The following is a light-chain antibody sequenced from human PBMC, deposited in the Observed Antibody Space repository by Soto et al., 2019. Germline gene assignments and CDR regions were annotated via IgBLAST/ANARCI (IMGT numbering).Light chain of an antibody. CDR3: QQYNSYPLT. J-gene: IGKJ4*01. V-gene: IGKV1-5*03. Sequence: DIQMTQSPSTLSASVGDRVTITCRASESINSWLAWYQQKPGKAPKLLIQRAYSLESGVPSRFSGSGSGTEFTLTISSLQPDDFASYFCQQYNSYPLTFGGGTKVEI. CDR1: ESINSW. CDR2: RAY.